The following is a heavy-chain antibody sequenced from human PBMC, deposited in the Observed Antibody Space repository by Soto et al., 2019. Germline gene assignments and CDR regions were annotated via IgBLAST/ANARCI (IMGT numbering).Heavy chain of an antibody. CDR3: ARGGGSSTSFPLFSYYYGMDV. V-gene: IGHV3-33*01. Sequence: QVQLVESGGGVVQPGRSLRLSCAASGFTFSSYGMHWVRQAPGKGLEWVAVTWYDGSNKYYADSVKGRFTISRDNSKNTLYLQMNSLRAEDTAVYYCARGGGSSTSFPLFSYYYGMDVWGQGTTVTVSS. CDR2: TWYDGSNK. J-gene: IGHJ6*02. CDR1: GFTFSSYG. D-gene: IGHD2-2*01.